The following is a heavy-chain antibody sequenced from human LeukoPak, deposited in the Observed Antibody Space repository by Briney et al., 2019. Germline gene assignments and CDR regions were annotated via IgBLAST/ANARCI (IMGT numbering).Heavy chain of an antibody. V-gene: IGHV1-69*05. CDR1: GGTFSNYA. CDR3: ARGGEANYYDTSGYYLYYY. Sequence: SVKVSCKASGGTFSNYAISWVRQAPGQGLEWMGRIIPIFGTTNYAQKFQGRVTITTDESTSTAYMELSSLRSEDTAVYYCARGGEANYYDTSGYYLYYYWGQETLVTVSS. J-gene: IGHJ4*02. CDR2: IIPIFGTT. D-gene: IGHD3-22*01.